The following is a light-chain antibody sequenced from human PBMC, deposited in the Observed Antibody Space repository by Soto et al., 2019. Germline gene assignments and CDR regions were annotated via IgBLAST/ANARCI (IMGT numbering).Light chain of an antibody. J-gene: IGKJ1*01. CDR2: EIS. CDR3: MQTTPLQWT. CDR1: RSLEHSDGHTY. V-gene: IGKV2-24*01. Sequence: DIVMTQTPLSSPVTLGQPASISCRSSRSLEHSDGHTYLSWLQQRTGQPPRLLIYEISNSFSGVPNKFSGSGAGTYFTLKISRVEAEDVGLYYCMQTTPLQWTFGQGTKVEIK.